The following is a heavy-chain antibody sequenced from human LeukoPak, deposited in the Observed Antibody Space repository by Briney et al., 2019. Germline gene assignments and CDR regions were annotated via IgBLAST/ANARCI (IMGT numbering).Heavy chain of an antibody. Sequence: PSETLSLTCTVSGGSISSYYWSWIRQPPGKGLEWIGYIYYSGSTNYNPSLKSRVTISVDTSKNQFSLKLSSVTAADTAVYYCARGRERRPDASDIWGQGTMVTVSS. CDR2: IYYSGST. V-gene: IGHV4-59*01. CDR1: GGSISSYY. D-gene: IGHD1-1*01. J-gene: IGHJ3*02. CDR3: ARGRERRPDASDI.